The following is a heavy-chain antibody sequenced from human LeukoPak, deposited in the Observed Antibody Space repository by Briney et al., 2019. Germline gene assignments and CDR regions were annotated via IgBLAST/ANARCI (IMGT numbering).Heavy chain of an antibody. V-gene: IGHV3-21*01. J-gene: IGHJ4*02. CDR1: GFPFSSYS. CDR3: ARGSGQWLVLVYFDY. Sequence: GGSLRLSCAASGFPFSSYSMNWVRQAPGKGLEWVSSISSSSSYIYYADSVKGRFTISRDNAKNSLYLQMNSLRAEDTAVYYCARGSGQWLVLVYFDYWGQGTLVTVSS. CDR2: ISSSSSYI. D-gene: IGHD6-19*01.